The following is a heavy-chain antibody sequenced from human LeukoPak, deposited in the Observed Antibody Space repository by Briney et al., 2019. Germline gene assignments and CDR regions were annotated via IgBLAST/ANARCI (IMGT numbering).Heavy chain of an antibody. Sequence: SDTLSLTCTVSGGSISTYYWSWLRQPTGKGLEWIGFIYYSGSTNYNPSLKSRVTISVDTSKNQFSLKLSSVTAADTAVYYCAQGSSTWANFDYWGQGTLVTVSS. CDR2: IYYSGST. J-gene: IGHJ4*02. CDR3: AQGSSTWANFDY. V-gene: IGHV4-59*07. D-gene: IGHD6-13*01. CDR1: GGSISTYY.